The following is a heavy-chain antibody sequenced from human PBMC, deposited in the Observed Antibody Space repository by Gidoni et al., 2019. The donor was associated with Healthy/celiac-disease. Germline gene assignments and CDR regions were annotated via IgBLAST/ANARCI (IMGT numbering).Heavy chain of an antibody. D-gene: IGHD3-10*01. CDR1: GLTASINY. V-gene: IGHV3-66*01. CDR2: IYSGGST. CDR3: ARVKKDAYGWGSYFDY. J-gene: IGHJ4*02. Sequence: EVQLVASGGGLVQPGGSLSLSCAASGLTASINYMSWVRQAPGKGLEWGSVIYSGGSTYYANSVKGRFTISRDNSKNTLYLQRNSLRAEDTAVYYCARVKKDAYGWGSYFDYWGQGTLVTVSS.